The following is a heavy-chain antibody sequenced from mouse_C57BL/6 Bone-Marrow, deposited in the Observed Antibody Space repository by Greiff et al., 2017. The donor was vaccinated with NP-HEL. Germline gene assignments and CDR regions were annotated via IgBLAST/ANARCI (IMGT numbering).Heavy chain of an antibody. D-gene: IGHD2-5*01. V-gene: IGHV1-69*01. CDR2: IDPSDSYT. CDR1: GYTFTSYW. Sequence: VKLQQPGAELVMPGASVKLSCKASGYTFTSYWMHWVKQRPGQGLEWIGEIDPSDSYTNYNQKFKGKSTLTVDKSSSTAYMQLSSLTSEDSAVYYCARAYYSKGDWYFDVWGTGTTVTVSS. CDR3: ARAYYSKGDWYFDV. J-gene: IGHJ1*03.